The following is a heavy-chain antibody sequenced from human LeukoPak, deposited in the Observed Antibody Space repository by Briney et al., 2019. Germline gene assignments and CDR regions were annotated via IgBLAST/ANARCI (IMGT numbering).Heavy chain of an antibody. V-gene: IGHV3-53*04. Sequence: GSLRLSCAASGFTVSSNYMSWVRQAPGKGLEWVSVIYSGGSTYYADSVKGRFTISRHNSKNTLYLQMNSLRAEDTAVYYCARISIDYYDSSGFDYWGQGTLVTVSS. CDR3: ARISIDYYDSSGFDY. CDR2: IYSGGST. CDR1: GFTVSSNY. J-gene: IGHJ4*02. D-gene: IGHD3-22*01.